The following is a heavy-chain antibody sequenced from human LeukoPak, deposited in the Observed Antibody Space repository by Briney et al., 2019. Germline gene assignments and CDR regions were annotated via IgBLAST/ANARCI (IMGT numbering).Heavy chain of an antibody. CDR1: SGSISSYY. J-gene: IGHJ4*02. V-gene: IGHV4-39*01. CDR2: IYYSGST. D-gene: IGHD6-19*01. Sequence: SETLSLTCTVSSGSISSYYWGWIRQPPGKGLEWIGSIYYSGSTYYNPSLKSRVTISVDTSKNQFSLKLSSVTAADTAVYYCASAYSSGWYGTVDYWGQGTLVTVSS. CDR3: ASAYSSGWYGTVDY.